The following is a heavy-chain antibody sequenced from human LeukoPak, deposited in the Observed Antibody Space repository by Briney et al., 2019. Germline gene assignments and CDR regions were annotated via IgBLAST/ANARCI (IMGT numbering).Heavy chain of an antibody. Sequence: GGSLRLSCTASGFTFGGYLMCWFPEATGKGMEWIGFISGGTTEYAASVKGRFTISRDDSTSIAYLQMNSLTTEDTAVYYCSRGSGWLSVYWGQGTLVTVSS. CDR1: GFTFGGYL. J-gene: IGHJ4*02. V-gene: IGHV3-49*03. CDR3: SRGSGWLSVY. D-gene: IGHD6-19*01. CDR2: ISGGTT.